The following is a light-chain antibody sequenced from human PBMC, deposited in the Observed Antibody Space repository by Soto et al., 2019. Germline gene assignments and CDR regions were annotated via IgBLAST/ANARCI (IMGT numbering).Light chain of an antibody. CDR1: SGHSNYA. J-gene: IGLJ2*01. Sequence: QLVLTQSPSASASLGASVKLTCTLSSGHSNYAIAWHQQQSEKGPRYLMNLNSDGSHSKGDGIPDRFSGSSSGAERYLTISRLQSEDEADYYCQTWGSGIVVFGGGTQLTV. CDR2: LNSDGSH. V-gene: IGLV4-69*01. CDR3: QTWGSGIVV.